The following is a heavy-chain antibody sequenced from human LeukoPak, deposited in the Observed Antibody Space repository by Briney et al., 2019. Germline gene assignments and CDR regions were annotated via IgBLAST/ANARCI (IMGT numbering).Heavy chain of an antibody. Sequence: ASVKVSCKASGYTFTSYGISWVRQAPGQGLEWMGWISAYNGNTNYAQKLQGRVTMTTDTSTSTAYMELRSLRSDDTAVYYCARDGPHYDFWSGYPATYFDYWGQGTLVTVSS. CDR1: GYTFTSYG. CDR2: ISAYNGNT. V-gene: IGHV1-18*01. CDR3: ARDGPHYDFWSGYPATYFDY. D-gene: IGHD3-3*01. J-gene: IGHJ4*02.